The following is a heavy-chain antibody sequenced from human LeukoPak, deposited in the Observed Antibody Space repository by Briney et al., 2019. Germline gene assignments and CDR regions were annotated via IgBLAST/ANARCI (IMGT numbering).Heavy chain of an antibody. CDR3: ARDRQLGWFGP. J-gene: IGHJ5*02. V-gene: IGHV4-61*02. D-gene: IGHD3-16*01. Sequence: SQTLSLTCTVSGDSISSGNYFWAWIRQSAGKGLEWIGRIHCDGLANYNPSLRSRVTISVDTSNNQFSLKVKSVTAADTATYYCARDRQLGWFGPWGQGILVTVSS. CDR2: IHCDGLA. CDR1: GDSISSGNYF.